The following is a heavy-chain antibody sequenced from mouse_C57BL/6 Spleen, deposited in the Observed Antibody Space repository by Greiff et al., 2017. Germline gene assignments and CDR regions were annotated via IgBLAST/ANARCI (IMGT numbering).Heavy chain of an antibody. CDR3: TRSYCGSGGDD. V-gene: IGHV1-15*01. CDR2: IDPETGGT. D-gene: IGHD1-1*01. CDR1: GYTFTDYE. J-gene: IGHJ2*01. Sequence: QVQLKQSGAELVRPGASVTLSCKASGYTFTDYEMHWVKQTPVHGLEWIGAIDPETGGTAYKQKFKGKAILTADKSSSTAYMELRSLTSEDSAVYYCTRSYCGSGGDDRGQGTTLTV.